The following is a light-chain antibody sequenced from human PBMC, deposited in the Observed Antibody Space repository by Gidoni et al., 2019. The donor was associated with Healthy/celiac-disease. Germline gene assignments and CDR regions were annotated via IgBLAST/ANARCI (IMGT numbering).Light chain of an antibody. CDR2: DSS. CDR3: QQYDNLPIT. J-gene: IGKJ5*01. CDR1: EDIANY. V-gene: IGKV1-33*01. Sequence: DIQMTPSPSSLAASVGDRVTITCQASEDIANYLNWYQQKPGKAPNLLIYDSSNLETGVPSRFSGSGSGTDFTFTISSLQPEDFATYYCQQYDNLPITFGQGTRLDMK.